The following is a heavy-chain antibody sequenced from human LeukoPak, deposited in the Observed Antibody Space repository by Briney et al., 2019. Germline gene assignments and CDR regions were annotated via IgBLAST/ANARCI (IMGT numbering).Heavy chain of an antibody. CDR3: ARDYSSSSYFDY. CDR2: IIPIFGTA. J-gene: IGHJ4*02. Sequence: SVKVSCKASGGTFSSYAISWVRQAPGQGLEWMGGIIPIFGTANYAQKFQGRVTITADESTSTAYTELSSLRSEDTAVYYCARDYSSSSYFDYWGQGTLVTVSS. CDR1: GGTFSSYA. D-gene: IGHD6-6*01. V-gene: IGHV1-69*13.